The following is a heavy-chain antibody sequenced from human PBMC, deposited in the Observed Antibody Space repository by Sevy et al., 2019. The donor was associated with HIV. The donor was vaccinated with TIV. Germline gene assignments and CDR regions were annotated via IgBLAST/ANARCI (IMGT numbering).Heavy chain of an antibody. J-gene: IGHJ6*02. CDR1: GGSSSGYY. CDR2: ISHRGST. D-gene: IGHD1-1*01. CDR3: ARGGIMATTEYGMDV. Sequence: SETLSLTCAVSGGSSSGYYWAWIRQSPGKGLEWIGEISHRGSTKHNPSLKSRVSISVDTSKDQISLRLTSLTAADTAVYDCARGGIMATTEYGMDVWGQGTTVTVSS. V-gene: IGHV4-34*01.